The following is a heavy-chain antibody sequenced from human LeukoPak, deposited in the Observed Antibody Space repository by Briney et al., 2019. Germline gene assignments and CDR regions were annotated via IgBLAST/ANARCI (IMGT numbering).Heavy chain of an antibody. CDR1: GGPFSGYY. CDR2: INHSGST. CDR3: ARGRYYDFWSGYLGLYYFDY. J-gene: IGHJ4*02. V-gene: IGHV4-34*01. Sequence: SETLSLTCAVYGGPFSGYYWSWIRQPPGKGLEWIGEINHSGSTNYNPSLKSRVTISVDTSKNQFSLKLSSVTAADTAVYYCARGRYYDFWSGYLGLYYFDYWGQGTLVTVSS. D-gene: IGHD3-3*01.